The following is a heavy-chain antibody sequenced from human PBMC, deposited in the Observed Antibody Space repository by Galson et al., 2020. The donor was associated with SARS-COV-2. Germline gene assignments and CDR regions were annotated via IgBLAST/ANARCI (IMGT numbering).Heavy chain of an antibody. Sequence: SQTLSLTCTVSGGSISSYYWSWIRQPAGKGLEWIGRIYTSGSTNYNPSLKSRVTMSVDTSKNQFSLKLSSVTAADTAVYYCAREGAGITIPGVVGEFDYWGQGTLVTVSS. J-gene: IGHJ4*02. CDR2: IYTSGST. CDR3: AREGAGITIPGVVGEFDY. CDR1: GGSISSYY. D-gene: IGHD3-3*01. V-gene: IGHV4-4*07.